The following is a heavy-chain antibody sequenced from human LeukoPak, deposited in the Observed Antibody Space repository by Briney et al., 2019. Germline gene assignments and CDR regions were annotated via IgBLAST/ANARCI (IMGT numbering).Heavy chain of an antibody. CDR1: GGTFNSHI. CDR3: TRVNLRGSNYNWFDP. Sequence: SVKVSCKTSGGTFNSHIFGWVRQAPGQGLEWMGRIIPILGTALYAQKFQGRVTISADKSTTTAYMELSSLTFEDTALYYCTRVNLRGSNYNWFDPWGQGTQVIVAS. CDR2: IIPILGTA. V-gene: IGHV1-69*08. J-gene: IGHJ5*02. D-gene: IGHD6-13*01.